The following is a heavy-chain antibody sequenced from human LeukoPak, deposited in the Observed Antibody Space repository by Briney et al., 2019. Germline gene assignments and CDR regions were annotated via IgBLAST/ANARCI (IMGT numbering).Heavy chain of an antibody. CDR1: ADTFTGYY. V-gene: IGHV1-2*02. Sequence: ASVKVSCKASADTFTGYYMHWVRQAPGQGLEWMGWINPNNGGTNYARNFQGRVTMTRDTSITTAYMELSRLRSDDTAVYYCASTLHVTMVRGVIPPLLTDWGQGTLVTVSS. J-gene: IGHJ4*02. CDR2: INPNNGGT. D-gene: IGHD3-10*01. CDR3: ASTLHVTMVRGVIPPLLTD.